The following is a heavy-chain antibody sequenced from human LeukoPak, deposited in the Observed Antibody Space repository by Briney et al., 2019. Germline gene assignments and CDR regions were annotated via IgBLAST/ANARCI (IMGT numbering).Heavy chain of an antibody. CDR2: IYYNGYT. V-gene: IGHV4-59*12. Sequence: SETLSLTCTVSGGSINNYYWSWIRQPPGKGLEWIGFIYYNGYTRYNPSLKSRVSISVDTSKNQFSLKLSSVTAADTAVYYCARRSNYDSSGHDAFDIWGQGTMVTVSS. CDR1: GGSINNYY. J-gene: IGHJ3*02. CDR3: ARRSNYDSSGHDAFDI. D-gene: IGHD3-22*01.